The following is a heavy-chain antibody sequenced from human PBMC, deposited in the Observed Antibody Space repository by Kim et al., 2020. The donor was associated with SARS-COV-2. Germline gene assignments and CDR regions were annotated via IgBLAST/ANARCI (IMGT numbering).Heavy chain of an antibody. Sequence: GGSLRLSCTASGFTFGDYAMSWVRQAPGKGLEWVGFIRSKAYGGTTEYAASVKGRFTISRDDSKSIAYLQMNSLKTEDTAVYYCTRDIRWLLDYWGQGTLVTVSS. D-gene: IGHD5-12*01. CDR1: GFTFGDYA. CDR2: IRSKAYGGTT. J-gene: IGHJ4*02. CDR3: TRDIRWLLDY. V-gene: IGHV3-49*04.